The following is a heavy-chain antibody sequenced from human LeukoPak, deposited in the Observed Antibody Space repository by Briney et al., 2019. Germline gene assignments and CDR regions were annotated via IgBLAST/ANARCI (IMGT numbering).Heavy chain of an antibody. V-gene: IGHV4-59*01. CDR2: IYYSGST. D-gene: IGHD3-10*01. CDR1: GGSISSYY. J-gene: IGHJ4*02. Sequence: SETLSLTCTVSGGSISSYYWSWIRQPPGKGLEWIGYIYYSGSTNYNPSLKSRVTISVDTSKNQFSLKLSSVTAADAAVYYCARGVSAYYYGSGSYYFDYWGQGTLVTVSS. CDR3: ARGVSAYYYGSGSYYFDY.